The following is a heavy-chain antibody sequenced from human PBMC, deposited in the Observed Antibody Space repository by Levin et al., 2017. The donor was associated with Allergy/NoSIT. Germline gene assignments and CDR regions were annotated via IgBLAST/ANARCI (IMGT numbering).Heavy chain of an antibody. D-gene: IGHD5-18*01. V-gene: IGHV3-33*01. CDR3: ARGYDSYGFFDY. Sequence: PGGSLRLSCAASGFTFSSYGMHWVRQAPGKGLEWVAVIWYDGSNKYYADSVKGRFTISRDNSKNTLYLQMNSLRAEDTAVYYCARGYDSYGFFDYWGQGTLVTVSS. J-gene: IGHJ4*02. CDR2: IWYDGSNK. CDR1: GFTFSSYG.